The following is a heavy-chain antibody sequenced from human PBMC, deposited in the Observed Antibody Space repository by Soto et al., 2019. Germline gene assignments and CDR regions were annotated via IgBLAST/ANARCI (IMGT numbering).Heavy chain of an antibody. J-gene: IGHJ5*02. CDR3: ARMAGTGGSSSPGGWFDP. V-gene: IGHV4-34*01. Sequence: SETLSLTCAVYGGSFSGYYWSWIRQPPGKGLEWIGEINHSGSTNYNPSLKSRVTISVDTSKNQFSLKLSSVTAADTAVYYCARMAGTGGSSSPGGWFDPWGQGTLVTVSS. CDR2: INHSGST. CDR1: GGSFSGYY. D-gene: IGHD6-6*01.